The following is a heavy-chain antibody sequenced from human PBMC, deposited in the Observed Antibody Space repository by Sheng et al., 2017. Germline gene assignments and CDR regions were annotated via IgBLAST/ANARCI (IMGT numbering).Heavy chain of an antibody. V-gene: IGHV1-69*01. CDR1: GGTLNNYA. Sequence: QVQLVQSGAEVKKPGSSVKVSCKASGGTLNNYAISWVRQAPGQGLEWMGGIIPIFGTANYAQKFQGRVTITADESTSTAYMELSSLRSEDTAVYYCARKYGSGSYYPFNYYYGMDVWGQGP. D-gene: IGHD3-10*01. J-gene: IGHJ6*02. CDR2: IIPIFGTA. CDR3: ARKYGSGSYYPFNYYYGMDV.